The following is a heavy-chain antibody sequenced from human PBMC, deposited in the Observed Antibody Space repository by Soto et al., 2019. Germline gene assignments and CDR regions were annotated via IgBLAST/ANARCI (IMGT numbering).Heavy chain of an antibody. Sequence: GGSLRLSCAASGFTFSSYSMNWVRQAPGKGLEWVSSISSSSSYIYYADSVKGRFTISRDNAKNSLYLQMNSLRAEDTAVYYCASQYCSGGSPPICDAFDIWGQGTMVTVSS. D-gene: IGHD2-15*01. V-gene: IGHV3-21*01. J-gene: IGHJ3*02. CDR2: ISSSSSYI. CDR3: ASQYCSGGSPPICDAFDI. CDR1: GFTFSSYS.